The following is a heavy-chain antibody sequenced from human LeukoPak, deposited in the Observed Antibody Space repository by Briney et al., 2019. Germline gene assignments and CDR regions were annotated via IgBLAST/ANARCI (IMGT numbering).Heavy chain of an antibody. Sequence: GGSLRLSCAASGFTFSSYAMHWVRQAPGKGLEWVAVISYDGSNKYYADSVKGRFTSSRDNSKNTLYLQMNSRKAKDTAVYYRASVRPQFTRLYSHGPLDYWGQGTLVTVSS. CDR3: ASVRPQFTRLYSHGPLDY. V-gene: IGHV3-30*01. CDR1: GFTFSSYA. CDR2: ISYDGSNK. D-gene: IGHD2-21*01. J-gene: IGHJ4*02.